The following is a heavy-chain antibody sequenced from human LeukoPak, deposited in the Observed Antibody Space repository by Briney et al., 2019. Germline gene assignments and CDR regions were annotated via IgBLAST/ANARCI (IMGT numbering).Heavy chain of an antibody. V-gene: IGHV3-23*01. CDR1: GFTFSSYA. D-gene: IGHD3-10*01. CDR3: ANGGSYYYYYGMDV. J-gene: IGHJ6*02. CDR2: ISGSGGST. Sequence: GGSLRLSCAASGFTFSSYAMSWVRQAPGKGPEWVSAISGSGGSTYYADSVKGRFTISRDNSKNTLYLQMNSLRAEDTAVYYCANGGSYYYYYGMDVWGQGTTVTVSS.